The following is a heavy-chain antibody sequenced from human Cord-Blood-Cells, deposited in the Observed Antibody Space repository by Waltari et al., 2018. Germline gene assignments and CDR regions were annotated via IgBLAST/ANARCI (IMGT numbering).Heavy chain of an antibody. Sequence: QVQLVQSGAEVKKPGSSVKVSCKASGGTFSSYAISWVRQATGQGLEWRGRIIPILGIANYAREFQGRVTITADKSTSTAYMELSSLRSEDTAVYYCARGLEGYFDWLYNWFDPWGQGTLVTVSS. J-gene: IGHJ5*02. CDR1: GGTFSSYA. CDR3: ARGLEGYFDWLYNWFDP. CDR2: IIPILGIA. D-gene: IGHD3-9*01. V-gene: IGHV1-69*09.